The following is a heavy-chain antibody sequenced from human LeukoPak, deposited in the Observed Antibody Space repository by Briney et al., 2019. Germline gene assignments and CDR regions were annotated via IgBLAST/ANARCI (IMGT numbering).Heavy chain of an antibody. Sequence: SVKVSCKASGGTFSSYAISWVRQAPGQGLEWMGGIIPIFGTANYAQKFQGRVTITADESTSTAYMELSSLRSEDTAVYYCAGYYYGSGSYSQFDYWGQGTLSPSPQ. CDR3: AGYYYGSGSYSQFDY. V-gene: IGHV1-69*13. D-gene: IGHD3-10*01. J-gene: IGHJ4*02. CDR1: GGTFSSYA. CDR2: IIPIFGTA.